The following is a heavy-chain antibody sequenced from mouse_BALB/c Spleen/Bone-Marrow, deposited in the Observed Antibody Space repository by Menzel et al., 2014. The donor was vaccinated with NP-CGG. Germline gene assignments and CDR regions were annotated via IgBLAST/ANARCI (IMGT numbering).Heavy chain of an antibody. Sequence: SGPGLVAPSQSLSITCTISGFSLTSYGVHWVRQPPGKGLEWLVVIWSDGSTTYNSALKSRLSISKDNSKSQVFLKMNSLQTDDTAMYYCARSPSTMITGGFAYWGQGTLVTVSA. CDR3: ARSPSTMITGGFAY. J-gene: IGHJ3*01. D-gene: IGHD2-4*01. CDR2: IWSDGST. V-gene: IGHV2-6-1*01. CDR1: GFSLTSYG.